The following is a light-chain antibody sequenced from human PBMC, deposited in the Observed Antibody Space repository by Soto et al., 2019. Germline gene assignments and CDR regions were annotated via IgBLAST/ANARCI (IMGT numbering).Light chain of an antibody. CDR2: GNS. V-gene: IGLV1-40*01. CDR1: SSNIGAGYD. Sequence: QSVLTQPPSVSGAPGQRVTISCTGSSSNIGAGYDVHWYQQLPGTAPKLLIYGNSNRPSGVPDRFSGSKSGTSASLAITGLQAEDGAVYYSHSYDSRVSKVVFGGGPPLTVL. J-gene: IGLJ2*01. CDR3: HSYDSRVSKVV.